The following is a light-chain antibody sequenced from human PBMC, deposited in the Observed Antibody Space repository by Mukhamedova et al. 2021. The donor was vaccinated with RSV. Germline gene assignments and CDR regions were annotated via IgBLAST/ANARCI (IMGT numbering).Light chain of an antibody. CDR2: EDN. V-gene: IGLV2-14*01. Sequence: YQQRPGSAPTTVIYEDNQRPSGVSNRFSGSKSGNTASLTISGLQAEDEADYYCSSYTSSSTRVFGGGTKLTVL. J-gene: IGLJ2*01. CDR3: SSYTSSSTRV.